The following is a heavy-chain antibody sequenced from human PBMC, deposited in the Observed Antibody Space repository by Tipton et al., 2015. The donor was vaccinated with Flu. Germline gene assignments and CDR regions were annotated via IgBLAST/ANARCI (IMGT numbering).Heavy chain of an antibody. CDR2: ITPSGTTK. Sequence: SLRLSCAVSGFTFSSYEMNWVRQAPGKGLEWVSHITPSGTTKYYADAVRGRFTISRDNAKNSLYLQMNSLGAEDTAVYYCTRGFIRLCDYWGQGTLVSVSS. J-gene: IGHJ4*02. CDR1: GFTFSSYE. V-gene: IGHV3-48*03. CDR3: TRGFIRLCDY. D-gene: IGHD3-16*02.